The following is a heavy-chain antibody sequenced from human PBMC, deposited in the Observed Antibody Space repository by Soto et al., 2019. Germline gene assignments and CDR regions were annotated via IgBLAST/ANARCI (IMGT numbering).Heavy chain of an antibody. D-gene: IGHD6-13*01. CDR1: GFNFSAYW. Sequence: GGSLRLSCADSGFNFSAYWMHWVRQAPGKGLEWVANINQDGSKIYYVDSVKGRFTISRDNAKTSPYLQMNNLRAEDTAIYYCARAIAAGDTLWGQGALVTVSS. CDR2: INQDGSKI. CDR3: ARAIAAGDTL. J-gene: IGHJ4*02. V-gene: IGHV3-7*01.